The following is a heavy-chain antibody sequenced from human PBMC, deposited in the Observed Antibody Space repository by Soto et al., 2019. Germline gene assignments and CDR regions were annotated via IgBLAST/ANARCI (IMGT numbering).Heavy chain of an antibody. Sequence: SETLSLTCAVYGGSFSGYYWSWIRQPPGKGLEWIGEINHSGSTNYNPSLKSRVTISVDTSKNQFSLKLSSVTAADTAVSYCARAGPHYDFWSGPYYFDYWGQGTLVTVSS. J-gene: IGHJ4*02. V-gene: IGHV4-34*01. CDR2: INHSGST. CDR3: ARAGPHYDFWSGPYYFDY. CDR1: GGSFSGYY. D-gene: IGHD3-3*01.